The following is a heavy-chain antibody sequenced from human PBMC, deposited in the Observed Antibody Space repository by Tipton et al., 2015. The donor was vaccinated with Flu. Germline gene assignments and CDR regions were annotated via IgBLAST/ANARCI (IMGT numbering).Heavy chain of an antibody. Sequence: TLSLTCSISGGFITSGSYYWSWIRQSAGRGLEWIGRIYTTGSVNYNPSLRGRVTIAGDTSRNHFSLQLTSVTAADTAVYFCARSPSYSGSGIYPYYFDEWGQGTLVTVAS. V-gene: IGHV4-61*02. CDR2: IYTTGSV. D-gene: IGHD3-10*01. J-gene: IGHJ4*02. CDR1: GGFITSGSYY. CDR3: ARSPSYSGSGIYPYYFDE.